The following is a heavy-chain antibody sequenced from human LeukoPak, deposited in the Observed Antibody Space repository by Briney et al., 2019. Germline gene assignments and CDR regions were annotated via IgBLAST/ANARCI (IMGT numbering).Heavy chain of an antibody. CDR2: ITDSGVST. J-gene: IGHJ6*03. CDR1: GFTFSSYG. V-gene: IGHV3-23*01. CDR3: AKFSQVPAALIHYYYYMDV. Sequence: GGSLRLSCAASGFTFSSYGMNWVRQAPGKGLEWVSAITDSGVSTYYADSVRGRFTVSRDNSKNTLYLQMNSLRAEDTAVYYCAKFSQVPAALIHYYYYMDVWGKGTTVTVSS. D-gene: IGHD2-2*01.